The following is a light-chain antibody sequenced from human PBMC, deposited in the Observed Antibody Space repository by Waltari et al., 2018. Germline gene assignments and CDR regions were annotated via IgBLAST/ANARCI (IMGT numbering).Light chain of an antibody. V-gene: IGLV2-14*03. Sequence: QSALTQPASVSGSPGQSITLSCTGTSSDIGASNYISWYQQHPGKAPKLLIYNVVNRPLWFSNRFSGSKSGNTASLAISGLQPEDEANYYCASYVTTTTLVVFGGGTTLTVL. CDR1: SSDIGASNY. J-gene: IGLJ3*02. CDR2: NVV. CDR3: ASYVTTTTLVV.